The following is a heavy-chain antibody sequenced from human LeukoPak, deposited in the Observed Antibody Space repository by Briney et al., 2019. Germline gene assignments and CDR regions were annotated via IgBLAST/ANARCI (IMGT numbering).Heavy chain of an antibody. CDR3: ARDMRSGSYQPH. J-gene: IGHJ4*02. D-gene: IGHD1-26*01. CDR2: IKQDGSEK. Sequence: GSLRLSCAASGFTFSSYWMSWVRQAPGKGLEWVANIKQDGSEKYYVDSVKGRFTISRDNAKNSLYLQMNSLRAEDTAVNYCARDMRSGSYQPHWGQGTLVTVSS. CDR1: GFTFSSYW. V-gene: IGHV3-7*01.